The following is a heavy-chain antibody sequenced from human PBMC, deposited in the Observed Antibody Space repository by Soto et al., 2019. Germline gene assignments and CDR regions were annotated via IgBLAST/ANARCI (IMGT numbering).Heavy chain of an antibody. V-gene: IGHV1-18*01. CDR2: ISAKNGDT. CDR3: ARDPPETPSDY. Sequence: QVQLVQSGADVKKPGASVWVSCKASGYTFTDYGITWVRQAPGQGLQWMGWISAKNGDTNLAQKFRGRVTLTTVTSTGTAYMDLRSLTPDDTAVYYCARDPPETPSDYWGQGTLVTVSS. J-gene: IGHJ4*02. CDR1: GYTFTDYG.